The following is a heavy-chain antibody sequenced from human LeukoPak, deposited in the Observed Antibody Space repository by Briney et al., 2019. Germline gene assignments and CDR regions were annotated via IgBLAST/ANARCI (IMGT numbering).Heavy chain of an antibody. J-gene: IGHJ4*02. Sequence: SETLSLTCTVSGGSISSYYWSWIRQPPGKGLEWIGYIYYSGSTSYNPSLKSRVTISVDTSKKQFSLKLSSVTAADTAVYYCAREGTEGNFDYWGQGTLVTVSS. CDR3: AREGTEGNFDY. V-gene: IGHV4-59*12. CDR1: GGSISSYY. CDR2: IYYSGST.